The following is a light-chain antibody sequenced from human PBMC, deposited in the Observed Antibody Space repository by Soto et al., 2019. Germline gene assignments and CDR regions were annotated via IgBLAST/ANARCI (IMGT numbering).Light chain of an antibody. V-gene: IGKV1D-16*01. CDR3: QQYNIYPLT. Sequence: DVQMTQSPSSLSASVGDRVTITCRASQDINSYLAWYQQKPGNAPKSLIYAASSLQTGVPSRFSGSESGTDFTLTIGNLQPEESATYYCQQYNIYPLTFGGGTKVEIK. J-gene: IGKJ4*01. CDR2: AAS. CDR1: QDINSY.